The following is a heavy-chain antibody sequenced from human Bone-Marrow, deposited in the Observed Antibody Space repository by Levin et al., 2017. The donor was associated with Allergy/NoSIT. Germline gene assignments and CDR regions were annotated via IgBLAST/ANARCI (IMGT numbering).Heavy chain of an antibody. CDR2: IHSNGNT. Sequence: SETLSLTCSVSGGSIASSTHYWAWIRQPPGTGLEWIGSIHSNGNTFYNPSLESRATASVDTSKNQFSLKVNSVTVADTAVYYCARRPGDLNTDMGWGLYDYYYYMDVWGTGTTVTVSS. CDR1: GGSIASSTHY. J-gene: IGHJ6*03. CDR3: ARRPGDLNTDMGWGLYDYYYYMDV. D-gene: IGHD1-26*01. V-gene: IGHV4-39*01.